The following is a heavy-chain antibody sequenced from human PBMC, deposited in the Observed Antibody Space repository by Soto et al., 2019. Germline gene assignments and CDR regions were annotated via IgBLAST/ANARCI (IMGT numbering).Heavy chain of an antibody. D-gene: IGHD4-4*01. CDR1: GFSFSSYW. Sequence: PGGSLRLSCAASGFSFSSYWMSWVLQAPGKGPEWVANIKEDGGEQHYVDSVKGRFTISRDNTENSLFLQMNNLRAEDSAIYYCAITTSTVSYWFDPWGPGTQVTVYS. CDR2: IKEDGGEQ. J-gene: IGHJ5*02. CDR3: AITTSTVSYWFDP. V-gene: IGHV3-7*03.